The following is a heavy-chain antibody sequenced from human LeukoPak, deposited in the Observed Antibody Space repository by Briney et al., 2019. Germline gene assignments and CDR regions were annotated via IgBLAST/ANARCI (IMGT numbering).Heavy chain of an antibody. D-gene: IGHD2-21*02. J-gene: IGHJ4*02. CDR3: AKDSGDSLDY. CDR1: GFTFDDYA. CDR2: ISWNSGSI. Sequence: AGGSLRLSCAASGFTFDDYAMHWVRQAPGKGLEWVSGISWNSGSIGYADSVKGRFTISRDNAKNSLYLQMNSLRAEDTALYYCAKDSGDSLDYWGQGTLVTVSS. V-gene: IGHV3-9*01.